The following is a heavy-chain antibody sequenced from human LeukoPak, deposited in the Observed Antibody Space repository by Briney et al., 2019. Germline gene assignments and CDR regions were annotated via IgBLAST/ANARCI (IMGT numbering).Heavy chain of an antibody. CDR2: IYYSGST. CDR1: GGSISSSSYY. V-gene: IGHV4-39*01. Sequence: KPSETLSLTCTVSGGSISSSSYYWGWIRQPPGKGLEWIGSIYYSGSTYYNPSLKSRVTISVDTSKNQFSLKLSSVTAADTAVYYCARHSKVGVDYWGQGTLVTVSS. J-gene: IGHJ4*02. D-gene: IGHD1-26*01. CDR3: ARHSKVGVDY.